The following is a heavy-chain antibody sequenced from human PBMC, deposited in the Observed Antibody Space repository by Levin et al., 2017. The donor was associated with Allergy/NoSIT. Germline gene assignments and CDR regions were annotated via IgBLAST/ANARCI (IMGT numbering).Heavy chain of an antibody. CDR1: GGTFSSYA. D-gene: IGHD5-18*01. CDR2: IIPIFGTA. Sequence: ASVKVSCKASGGTFSSYAISWVRQAPGQGLEWMGGIIPIFGTANYAQKFQGRVTITADESTSTAYMELSSLRSEDTAVYYCARPTTAMPYGMDVWGQGTTVTVSS. V-gene: IGHV1-69*13. J-gene: IGHJ6*02. CDR3: ARPTTAMPYGMDV.